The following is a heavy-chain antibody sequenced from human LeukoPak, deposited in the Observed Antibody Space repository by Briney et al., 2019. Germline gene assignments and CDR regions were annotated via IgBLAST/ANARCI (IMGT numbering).Heavy chain of an antibody. CDR2: INPSGGST. J-gene: IGHJ3*02. V-gene: IGHV1-46*01. CDR3: ARIAVGATKWDAFDI. D-gene: IGHD1-26*01. Sequence: GASVKVSCKASGYTFTSYYMHWVRQAPGQGLEWMGIINPSGGSTSYAQKFQGRVTMTRDMSTSTVYMELSSLRSEDTAVYYCARIAVGATKWDAFDIWGQGTMVTVSS. CDR1: GYTFTSYY.